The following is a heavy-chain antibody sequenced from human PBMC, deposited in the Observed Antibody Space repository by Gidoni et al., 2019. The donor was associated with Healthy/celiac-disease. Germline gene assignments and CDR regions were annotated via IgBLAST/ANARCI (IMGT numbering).Heavy chain of an antibody. V-gene: IGHV3-23*01. Sequence: EVQLLESGGGLVQPGGSLRLSCAASGFPFSSYARSWVRQAPGKGLEWVSTITGSDTTTFYANSVKGRFTISRDSSKNTLYLQMNSLTVEDTAVYYCAKPRTILWYGEFDYWGQGTLVTVSS. CDR1: GFPFSSYA. CDR2: ITGSDTTT. CDR3: AKPRTILWYGEFDY. J-gene: IGHJ4*02. D-gene: IGHD3-10*01.